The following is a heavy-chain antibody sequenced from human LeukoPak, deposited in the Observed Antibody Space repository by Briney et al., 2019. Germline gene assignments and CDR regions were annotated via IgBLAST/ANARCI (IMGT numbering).Heavy chain of an antibody. D-gene: IGHD4-17*01. J-gene: IGHJ5*02. CDR3: VRAQDYGDYAPNWFDP. CDR2: IYSGGST. CDR1: GFTVSSNY. V-gene: IGHV3-53*01. Sequence: PGGSLRLSCAASGFTVSSNYMSWVRQAPGKGLEWVSVIYSGGSTYYADSVKGRFTISRDNSKNTLYLQMNSLRAEDTAIYYCVRAQDYGDYAPNWFDPWGQGTLVTVSS.